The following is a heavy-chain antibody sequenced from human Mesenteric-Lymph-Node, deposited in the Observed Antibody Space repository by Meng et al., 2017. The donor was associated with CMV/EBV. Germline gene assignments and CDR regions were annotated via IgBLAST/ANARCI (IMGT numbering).Heavy chain of an antibody. CDR3: AHSGADSNFVD. J-gene: IGHJ4*02. D-gene: IGHD4-11*01. CDR1: GFSLNTTTVG. CDR2: IYWTDDK. Sequence: CTFSGFSLNTTTVGVGWIRQPPGQALEWLALIYWTDDKLYSPSLKTRLTITQGASKSQVVLTMTNMAPEDTATYFCAHSGADSNFVDWGQGTLVTVSS. V-gene: IGHV2-5*01.